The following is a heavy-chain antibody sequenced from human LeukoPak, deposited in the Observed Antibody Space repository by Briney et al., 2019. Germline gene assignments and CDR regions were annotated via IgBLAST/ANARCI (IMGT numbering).Heavy chain of an antibody. CDR3: AREVVVPAGHMDV. Sequence: PSETLSLTCTVSGGSISSSSYYWGWIRQPPGRGLEWIGSIYYSGSTYYNPSLKSRVTISVDTSKNQFSLKLSSVTAADTAVYYCAREVVVPAGHMDVWGKGTTVTVSS. D-gene: IGHD2-2*01. J-gene: IGHJ6*03. V-gene: IGHV4-39*02. CDR2: IYYSGST. CDR1: GGSISSSSYY.